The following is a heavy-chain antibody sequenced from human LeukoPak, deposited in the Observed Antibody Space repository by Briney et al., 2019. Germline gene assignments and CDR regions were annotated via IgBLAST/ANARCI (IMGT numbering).Heavy chain of an antibody. CDR3: AXXXPGXCXXGSCYSGTYFQH. CDR2: INHSGST. V-gene: IGHV4-34*01. Sequence: SETLSLTCAVYGGSFSGYYWSWIRQPPGKGLEWIGEINHSGSTNYNPSLKSRVTISVDTSKNQFSLKLSSVTAADTAVYYCAXXXPGXCXXGSCYSGTYFQHWGQGTLVTVSS. J-gene: IGHJ1*01. CDR1: GGSFSGYY. D-gene: IGHD2-15*01.